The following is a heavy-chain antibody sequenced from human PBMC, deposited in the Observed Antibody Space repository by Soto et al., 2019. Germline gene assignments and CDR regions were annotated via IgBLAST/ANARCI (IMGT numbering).Heavy chain of an antibody. CDR2: TKYRSKWYT. CDR3: AREGSSNWPYYFDL. D-gene: IGHD6-13*01. J-gene: IGHJ4*02. CDR1: RESVSSDISA. V-gene: IGHV6-1*01. Sequence: PLHTLSLTCAMSRESVSSDISAWKCVRDSPSRGLEWLGRTKYRSKWYTDYATSVKSRISISPDTSKNQVSLQLNSVTPEETAVYYCAREGSSNWPYYFDLWGQGILVTVSS.